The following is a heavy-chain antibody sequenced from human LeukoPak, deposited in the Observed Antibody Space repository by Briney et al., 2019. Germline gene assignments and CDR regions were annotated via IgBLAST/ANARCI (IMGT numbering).Heavy chain of an antibody. CDR1: GGTFSSYA. J-gene: IGHJ4*02. D-gene: IGHD4-23*01. V-gene: IGHV1-69*13. CDR2: IIPIFGTA. CDR3: ARTDPTVVRLDY. Sequence: SVKVSCKASGGTFSSYAISWVRQAPGQGLEWMGGIIPIFGTANYAQKFQGRVTITADESTSTAYMELSSLRSEDTAVYYCARTDPTVVRLDYWGQGTLVTVSS.